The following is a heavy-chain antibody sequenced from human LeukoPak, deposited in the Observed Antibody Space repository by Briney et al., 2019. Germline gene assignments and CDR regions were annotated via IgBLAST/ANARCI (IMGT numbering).Heavy chain of an antibody. CDR1: GFTFSSYE. J-gene: IGHJ5*02. CDR2: ISSSGSTI. V-gene: IGHV3-48*03. CDR3: ARERLYGAGSTWFDP. Sequence: PGGSLRLSCAASGFTFSSYEMNWVRQAPGKGLEWVSYISSSGSTIYYADSVKGRFTISRDNAKNSLYLQMNSLRAEDTAVYYCARERLYGAGSTWFDPWSQGTLVTVSS. D-gene: IGHD3-10*01.